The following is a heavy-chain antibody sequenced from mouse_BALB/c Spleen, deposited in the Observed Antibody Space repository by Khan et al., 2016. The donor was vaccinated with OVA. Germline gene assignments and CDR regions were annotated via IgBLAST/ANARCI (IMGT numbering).Heavy chain of an antibody. CDR1: GYSFTAYY. J-gene: IGHJ3*01. Sequence: VQLQQSGPDLVKPGASVKISCTASGYSFTAYYMHWVKESHGKTLECIGRVNPSNGDTTYNQKFSGKAILTVDKSSSTAYMELRTLTSEDSAVDYWVRGYEFVHYWGQGTLVTFSA. D-gene: IGHD2-14*01. CDR2: VNPSNGDT. CDR3: VRGYEFVHY. V-gene: IGHV1-18*01.